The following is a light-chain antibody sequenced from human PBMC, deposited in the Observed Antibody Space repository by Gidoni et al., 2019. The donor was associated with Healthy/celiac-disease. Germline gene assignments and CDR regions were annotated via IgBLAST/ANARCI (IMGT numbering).Light chain of an antibody. V-gene: IGKV4-1*01. J-gene: IGKJ4*01. Sequence: DIVLTQSPDSLAVSLGARATINCKSSQSVLYSSNNKNYLAWYQQTPGQPPKLLIYWASTRESGVPDRFSGSGSGTDFTLTISSLQAEDVAVYYCQQYYSTPPTFGGGTKVEIK. CDR1: QSVLYSSNNKNY. CDR2: WAS. CDR3: QQYYSTPPT.